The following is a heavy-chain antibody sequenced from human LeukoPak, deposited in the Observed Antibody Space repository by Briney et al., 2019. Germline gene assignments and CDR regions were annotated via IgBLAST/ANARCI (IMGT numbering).Heavy chain of an antibody. V-gene: IGHV4-39*07. CDR3: ATTKKGVITINDAFDI. Sequence: SETLSLTCTVSGGSISSSSYYWGWIRQPPGKGLEWIGSIYYSGSTYYNPSLKSRVTISGDTSKNQFSLKLSSVTAADTAVYYCATTKKGVITINDAFDIWGQGTMVTVSS. D-gene: IGHD3-10*01. CDR2: IYYSGST. J-gene: IGHJ3*02. CDR1: GGSISSSSYY.